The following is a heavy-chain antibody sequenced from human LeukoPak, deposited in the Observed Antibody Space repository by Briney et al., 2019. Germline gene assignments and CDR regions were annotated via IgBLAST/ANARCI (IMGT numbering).Heavy chain of an antibody. CDR3: ARDPVVVVAATQFQNPVIMDV. V-gene: IGHV1-69*13. J-gene: IGHJ6*02. D-gene: IGHD2-15*01. CDR1: GGTFSSYA. CDR2: IIPIFGTA. Sequence: VASVTVSCTASGGTFSSYAISWVRQAPGQGLEWMGGIIPIFGTANYAQKFQGRVTITADESTSTAYMELSSLRSEDTAVYYCARDPVVVVAATQFQNPVIMDVWGQGTTVTVSS.